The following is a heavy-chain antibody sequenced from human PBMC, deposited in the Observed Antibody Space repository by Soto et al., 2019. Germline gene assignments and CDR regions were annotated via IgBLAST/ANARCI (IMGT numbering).Heavy chain of an antibody. Sequence: ASVKVSCKASGYTFTSYYMHWVRQAPGQGLEWMGIINPSGGSTSYAQKFQGRVTMTRDTSTSTVYMELSSLRSEDTAVYYCARDVDDATTYKWFDPWGQGTLVTVSS. CDR2: INPSGGST. D-gene: IGHD4-17*01. J-gene: IGHJ5*02. CDR3: ARDVDDATTYKWFDP. CDR1: GYTFTSYY. V-gene: IGHV1-46*01.